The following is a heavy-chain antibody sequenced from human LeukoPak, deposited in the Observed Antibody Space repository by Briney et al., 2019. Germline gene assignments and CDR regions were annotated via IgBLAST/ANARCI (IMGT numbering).Heavy chain of an antibody. V-gene: IGHV1-46*01. CDR1: GYTFTSYY. CDR3: AKPLRSFGVVAVELDY. D-gene: IGHD3-3*01. J-gene: IGHJ4*02. CDR2: INPSGGST. Sequence: ASVKVSCKASGYTFTSYYMHWVRQAPGQGLEWIGIINPSGGSTSYAQKFQGRVTMTRDMSTSTDYMELSSLRSEDTAVYYCAKPLRSFGVVAVELDYWGQGTLVTVSS.